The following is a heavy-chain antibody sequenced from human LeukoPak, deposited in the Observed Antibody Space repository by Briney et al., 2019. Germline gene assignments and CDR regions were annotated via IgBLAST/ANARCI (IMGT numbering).Heavy chain of an antibody. Sequence: PSETLSLTCTVSGGSISSSSYYWGWIRQSPGKGLEWIGSIYYSGSTYYNPSLKSRVTISVDTSKNQFSLKLSSVTAADTAVYYCARRSGDYFDYWGQGTLVTVSS. CDR2: IYYSGST. V-gene: IGHV4-39*01. CDR1: GGSISSSSYY. J-gene: IGHJ4*02. CDR3: ARRSGDYFDY. D-gene: IGHD4-17*01.